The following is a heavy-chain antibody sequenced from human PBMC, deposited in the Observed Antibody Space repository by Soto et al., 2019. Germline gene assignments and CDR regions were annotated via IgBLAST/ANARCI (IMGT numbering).Heavy chain of an antibody. CDR2: VWFYGSIQ. J-gene: IGHJ4*02. CDR3: ARVDFGGNSYCFDY. CDR1: GLTFSDYG. Sequence: GSLSISGVAAGLTFSDYGIHWVRQAPDKGLEWVAVVWFYGSIQYYGDSVKGRFTISRDNSNNTVDLQMQNLRAEDTAVYYCARVDFGGNSYCFDYWGQGTPVTGSS. V-gene: IGHV3-33*01. D-gene: IGHD2-21*01.